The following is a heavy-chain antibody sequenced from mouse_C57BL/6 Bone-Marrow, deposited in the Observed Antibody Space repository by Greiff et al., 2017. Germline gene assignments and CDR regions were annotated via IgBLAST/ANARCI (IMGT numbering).Heavy chain of an antibody. Sequence: QVQLQQSGAELVRPGASVTLSCKASGYTFTDYEMHWVKQTPVHGLVWIGAIDPETGGTAYNQKFKGKAILTADKSSSTAYMELRSLTSEDSAVYYCTREGFAYWGQGTLVTVSA. CDR2: IDPETGGT. J-gene: IGHJ3*01. V-gene: IGHV1-15*01. CDR3: TREGFAY. CDR1: GYTFTDYE.